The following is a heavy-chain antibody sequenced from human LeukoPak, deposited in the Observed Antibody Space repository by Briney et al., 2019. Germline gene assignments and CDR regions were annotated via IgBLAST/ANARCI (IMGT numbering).Heavy chain of an antibody. CDR1: GLTFSSYS. J-gene: IGHJ4*02. CDR2: ISSSSSYI. CDR3: ARDTLIEGKFDY. V-gene: IGHV3-21*01. Sequence: GGSLRLSCAASGLTFSSYSMNWVRQAPGKGLEWVSSISSSSSYIYYADSVKGRFTISRDNAKNSLYLQMNSLRAEDTAVYYCARDTLIEGKFDYWGQGTLVTVSS.